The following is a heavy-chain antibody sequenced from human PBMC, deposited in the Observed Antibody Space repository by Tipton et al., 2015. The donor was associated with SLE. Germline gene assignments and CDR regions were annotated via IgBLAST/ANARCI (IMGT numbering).Heavy chain of an antibody. J-gene: IGHJ4*02. CDR2: IYSGGST. D-gene: IGHD6-13*01. V-gene: IGHV3-66*02. CDR1: GFTFSSYA. CDR3: ARDRGSSWFFFYY. Sequence: SLRLSCAASGFTFSSYAMHWVRQAPGKGLEWVSVIYSGGSTYYADSVKGRFTISRDNSKNTLYLQMNSLRAEDTAVYYCARDRGSSWFFFYYWGQGTLVTVSS.